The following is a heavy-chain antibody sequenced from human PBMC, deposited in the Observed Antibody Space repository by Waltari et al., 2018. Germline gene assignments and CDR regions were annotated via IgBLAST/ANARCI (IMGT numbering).Heavy chain of an antibody. D-gene: IGHD4-4*01. CDR3: AKDRTGPYSITALDS. J-gene: IGHJ4*02. Sequence: EVQLLESGGGLIQPGGSLRLSCAASGFTFSSYVMSWVRQAPGKGLEGVSAISGSGGTTYYAESVKGRFTISRDNSKNTVYLQMNSLRAEDTAVYYCAKDRTGPYSITALDSWGQGTLVTVSS. CDR1: GFTFSSYV. V-gene: IGHV3-23*01. CDR2: ISGSGGTT.